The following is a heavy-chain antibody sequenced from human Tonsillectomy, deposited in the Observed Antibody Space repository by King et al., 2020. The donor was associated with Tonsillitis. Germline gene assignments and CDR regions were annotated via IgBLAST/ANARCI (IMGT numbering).Heavy chain of an antibody. Sequence: QLVQSGAEVKKPGSSVKVSCKASGGTFSSYAISWVRQAPGQGLEWMGGIIPMFDTAYYAQKFQGRVTITVDESTGTAYMELSSLRSEDTAVYYCASDLGATIPYYFDYWGQGTLVTVSS. CDR1: GGTFSSYA. J-gene: IGHJ4*02. CDR2: IIPMFDTA. CDR3: ASDLGATIPYYFDY. D-gene: IGHD5-12*01. V-gene: IGHV1-69*01.